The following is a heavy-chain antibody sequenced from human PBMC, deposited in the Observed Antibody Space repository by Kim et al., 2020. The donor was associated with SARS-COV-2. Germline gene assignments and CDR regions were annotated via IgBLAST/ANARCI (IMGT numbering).Heavy chain of an antibody. CDR2: INAGNGNT. J-gene: IGHJ4*02. Sequence: ASVKVSCKASGYTFTSYAMNWVRQAPGQRLEWMGWINAGNGNTKYSQKCQGRVTITRDTSASTAYMELSSLRSEDTAVYYCARGGPVSRYDILTGYRYYFAYWGQGTLVTVSS. CDR3: ARGGPVSRYDILTGYRYYFAY. V-gene: IGHV1-3*01. CDR1: GYTFTSYA. D-gene: IGHD3-9*01.